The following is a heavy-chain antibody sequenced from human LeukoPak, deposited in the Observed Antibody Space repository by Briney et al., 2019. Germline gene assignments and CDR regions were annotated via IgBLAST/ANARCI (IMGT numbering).Heavy chain of an antibody. D-gene: IGHD6-19*01. J-gene: IGHJ4*02. CDR2: FDPEDGET. V-gene: IGHV1-24*01. CDR3: ATFGARQWLVPWYGY. Sequence: ASVKVSCKVSGYTLTELSMHWVRQAPGKGLEGMGGFDPEDGETIYAQKFQGRVTMTEDTSTDTAYMELSSLRSEDTAVYYCATFGARQWLVPWYGYWGQGTLVTVSS. CDR1: GYTLTELS.